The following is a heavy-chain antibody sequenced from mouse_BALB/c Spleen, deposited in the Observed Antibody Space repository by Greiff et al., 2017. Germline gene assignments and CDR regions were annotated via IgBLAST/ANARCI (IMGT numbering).Heavy chain of an antibody. CDR2: ISYDGSN. Sequence: DVKLVESGPGLVKPSQSLSLTCSVTGYSITSGYYWNWIRQFPGNKLEWMGYISYDGSNNYNPSLKNRISITRDTSKNQFFLKLNSVTTEDTATYYCAREGDWYFDVWGAGTTVTVSS. V-gene: IGHV3-6*02. CDR1: GYSITSGYY. CDR3: AREGDWYFDV. J-gene: IGHJ1*01.